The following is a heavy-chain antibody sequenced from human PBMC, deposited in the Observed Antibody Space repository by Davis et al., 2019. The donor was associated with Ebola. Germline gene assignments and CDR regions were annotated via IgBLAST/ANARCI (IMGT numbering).Heavy chain of an antibody. Sequence: MPSETLSLTCTVSGGSISSGDFYWSWIRQPPGKGLEWIGYIHYSASAYYNPSLQSRVSLSVDRPKNQFSLNLSSVTAADTAMYYCARGRVDTAMTHALDYWGQGALVTVSS. CDR3: ARGRVDTAMTHALDY. CDR1: GGSISSGDFY. V-gene: IGHV4-30-4*01. J-gene: IGHJ4*02. CDR2: IHYSASA. D-gene: IGHD5-18*01.